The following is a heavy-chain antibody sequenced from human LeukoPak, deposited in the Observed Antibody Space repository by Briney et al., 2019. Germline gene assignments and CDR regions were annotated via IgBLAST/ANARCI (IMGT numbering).Heavy chain of an antibody. D-gene: IGHD2-15*01. CDR3: AKDHLYCSGGSCYSYYYGMDV. V-gene: IGHV3-30*18. CDR2: ISYDGSNK. Sequence: GRSLRLSCATSGFTFSSYGMHWVRQAPGKGLEWVAAISYDGSNKYYADSVKGRFTISRDNSKNTLYLQMNSLRAEDTAVYYCAKDHLYCSGGSCYSYYYGMDVWGKGTTVTVSS. CDR1: GFTFSSYG. J-gene: IGHJ6*04.